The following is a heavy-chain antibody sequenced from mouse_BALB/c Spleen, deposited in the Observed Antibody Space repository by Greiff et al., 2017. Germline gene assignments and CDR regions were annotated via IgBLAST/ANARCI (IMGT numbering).Heavy chain of an antibody. D-gene: IGHD2-4*01. V-gene: IGHV5-6*01. Sequence: EVQVVESGGDLVKPGGSLKLSCAASGFTFSSYGMSWVRQTPDKRLEWVATISSGGSYTYYPDSVKGRFTISRDNAKNTLYLQMSSLKSEDTAMYYCVGDYDVSSMDYWGQGTSVTVSS. J-gene: IGHJ4*01. CDR1: GFTFSSYG. CDR3: VGDYDVSSMDY. CDR2: ISSGGSYT.